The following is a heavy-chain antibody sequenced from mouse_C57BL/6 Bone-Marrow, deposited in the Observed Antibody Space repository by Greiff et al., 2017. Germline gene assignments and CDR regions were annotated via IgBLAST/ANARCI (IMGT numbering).Heavy chain of an antibody. CDR2: IDPENGDT. V-gene: IGHV14-4*01. D-gene: IGHD1-1*01. Sequence: VQLQQSGAELVRPGASVQLSCTASGFNIKDDYMNWVKQRPEQGLEWIGRIDPENGDTEYASKFQGKATITADTTSNTAYLQLSSLTSEDSAVYYCNTIAYDSSSYAVDSEGQGPSVTVSS. J-gene: IGHJ4*01. CDR1: GFNIKDDY. CDR3: NTIAYDSSSYAVDS.